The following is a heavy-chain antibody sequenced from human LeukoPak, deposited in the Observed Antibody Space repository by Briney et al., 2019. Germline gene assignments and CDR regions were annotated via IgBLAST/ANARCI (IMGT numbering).Heavy chain of an antibody. CDR1: GFTFSSYG. J-gene: IGHJ4*02. Sequence: GGSLRLSCAASGFTFSSYGMHWVRQAPGKGLEWVAFIRYDGSNKYYADSVKGRFTISRDNSKNTLYLQMNSLRAEDTAVYYCAKDRADYYGSGRFDYWGQGTLVTVSS. V-gene: IGHV3-30*02. CDR2: IRYDGSNK. D-gene: IGHD3-10*01. CDR3: AKDRADYYGSGRFDY.